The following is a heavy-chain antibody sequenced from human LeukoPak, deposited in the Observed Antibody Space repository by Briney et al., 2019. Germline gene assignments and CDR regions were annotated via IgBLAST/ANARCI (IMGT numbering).Heavy chain of an antibody. J-gene: IGHJ4*02. V-gene: IGHV3-23*01. Sequence: GGSLRLSCAASGFTFSSYAMSWVRQVPGKGLEWVSAISGSGGSTDYADSVKGRFTISRDNSNNTLYLQMNSLRAEDTAVYYCAKDGSYYNFDSWGQGTLVTVSS. CDR2: ISGSGGST. CDR1: GFTFSSYA. D-gene: IGHD1-26*01. CDR3: AKDGSYYNFDS.